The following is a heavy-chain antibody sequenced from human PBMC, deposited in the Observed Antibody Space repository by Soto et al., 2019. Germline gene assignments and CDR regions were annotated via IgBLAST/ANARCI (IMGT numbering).Heavy chain of an antibody. V-gene: IGHV4-61*01. CDR1: GGSVSSGSYY. Sequence: QVQLQESGPGLVKPSETLSLTCTVSGGSVSSGSYYWSWIRQPPGKGLEWIGYIYYSGSTNYNPALHNRVSISVDTSKHQFSLRLSSVTAADTAVYYCVRGGYNYDYCLDYWGQGTLVTVSS. CDR2: IYYSGST. CDR3: VRGGYNYDYCLDY. D-gene: IGHD5-18*01. J-gene: IGHJ4*02.